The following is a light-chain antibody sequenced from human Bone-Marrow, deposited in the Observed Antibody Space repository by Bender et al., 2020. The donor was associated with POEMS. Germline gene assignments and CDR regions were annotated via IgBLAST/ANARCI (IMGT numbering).Light chain of an antibody. CDR1: SRDIGGYTY. CDR3: CSYTTARVL. V-gene: IGLV2-14*03. J-gene: IGLJ2*01. Sequence: QSALTQPASVSGSPGQSITISCTDSSRDIGGYTYVSWYQVYPGKAPKVIIYDVSSRPSGVSGRFSGSKSGDTAYLTISGLQAEDEADYSCCSYTTARVLFGGGTKVTVL. CDR2: DVS.